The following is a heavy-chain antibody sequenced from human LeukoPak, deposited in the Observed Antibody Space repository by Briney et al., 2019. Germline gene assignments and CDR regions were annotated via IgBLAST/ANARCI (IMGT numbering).Heavy chain of an antibody. D-gene: IGHD1-14*01. CDR2: IGTSGSGT. CDR3: AKRNNREFDY. Sequence: GGSLRLSCAASGFTFNTYAMSWVRQAPGKELEWVSGIGTSGSGTYYADSVKGRFTISRDNSKNSLYLLMNNLRAEDTAIYYCAKRNNREFDYWGQGTLVTVSS. V-gene: IGHV3-23*01. J-gene: IGHJ4*02. CDR1: GFTFNTYA.